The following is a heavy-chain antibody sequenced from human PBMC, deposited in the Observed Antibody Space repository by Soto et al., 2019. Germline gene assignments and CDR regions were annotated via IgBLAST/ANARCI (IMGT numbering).Heavy chain of an antibody. CDR3: ALITSDY. CDR1: GFSFNNAW. J-gene: IGHJ4*02. Sequence: EVQLVESGGGLVKPGGSLRLSCGASGFSFNNAWLNWFRQAPGKGLEWVGRIKSKSDGELAEYAAPVKDRFTISRDDSKNTVFLQMNSLKTEDTAVYYCALITSDYWGQGTLVTVSS. CDR2: IKSKSDGELA. V-gene: IGHV3-15*07.